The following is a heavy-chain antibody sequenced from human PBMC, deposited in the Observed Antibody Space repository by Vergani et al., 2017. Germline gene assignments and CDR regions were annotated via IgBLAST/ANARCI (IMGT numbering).Heavy chain of an antibody. V-gene: IGHV5-51*01. CDR2: SYPGDSDT. Sequence: EVPLVQSGAEVKKPGESLNISCQISGYSFTNYWIGWVRQVPGKGLEWMGNSYPGDSDTRYSPSFQGQVTISADKSISTAYLQWSSLKASDTARYYCARQDPYYMDVWGKGTTVTVSS. CDR3: ARQDPYYMDV. J-gene: IGHJ6*03. CDR1: GYSFTNYW.